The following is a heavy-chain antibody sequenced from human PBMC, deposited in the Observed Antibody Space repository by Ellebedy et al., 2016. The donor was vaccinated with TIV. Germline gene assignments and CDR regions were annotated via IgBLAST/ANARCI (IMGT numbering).Heavy chain of an antibody. CDR3: ARGSSGWKGIDY. CDR1: GFTFSNYN. CDR2: IRSTVSDK. V-gene: IGHV3-21*01. Sequence: GESLKISCVASGFTFSNYNMNWVRQSPGKGLEWVSSIRSTVSDKYYADSVKGRFTISRDNAKNTLYLQMNSLRDEDTAVYFCARGSSGWKGIDYWGQGTLVTVSS. D-gene: IGHD6-19*01. J-gene: IGHJ4*02.